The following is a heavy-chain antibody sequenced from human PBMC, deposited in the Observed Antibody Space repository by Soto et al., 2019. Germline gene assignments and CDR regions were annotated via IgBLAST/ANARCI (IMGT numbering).Heavy chain of an antibody. V-gene: IGHV1-69*01. CDR3: ARDLLGYCSGGSCYPFDY. CDR2: IIPIFGTA. D-gene: IGHD2-15*01. CDR1: GGTFSSYA. J-gene: IGHJ4*02. Sequence: SVKVSCQASGGTFSSYAISWVREAPVQGLEWMGGIIPIFGTANYSQKFQGRVTITADESTSTAYMELSSLRSEDTAVYYCARDLLGYCSGGSCYPFDYWGQGTLVTVSS.